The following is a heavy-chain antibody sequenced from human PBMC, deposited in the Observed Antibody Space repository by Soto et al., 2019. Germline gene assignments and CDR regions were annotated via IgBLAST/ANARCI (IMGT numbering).Heavy chain of an antibody. CDR2: IYGSSSTI. CDR3: ARDRPVDY. CDR1: GFTFSAFS. V-gene: IGHV3-48*02. J-gene: IGHJ4*02. Sequence: PGGSLRLSCAGSGFTFSAFSMNWVRQAPGKGLEWISYIYGSSSTIYYADSVKGRFSISRDNAKNSVYLQMNNLRHEDTAVYFCARDRPVDYWGQGTPVTFSS.